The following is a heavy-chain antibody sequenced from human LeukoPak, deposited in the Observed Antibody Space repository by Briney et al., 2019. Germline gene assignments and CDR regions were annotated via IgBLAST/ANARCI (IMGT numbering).Heavy chain of an antibody. CDR3: ARRGDYGDSLSYYTMDV. V-gene: IGHV1-46*01. J-gene: IGHJ6*02. CDR2: INPSGGGT. CDR1: GSTFTNYY. D-gene: IGHD4-17*01. Sequence: ASVTVSCTAFGSTFTNYYIHWVRQAPGQALQWILIINPSGGGTSYAQKFQGRVTMTRDTSTSTVYVELSSLRSEDTAAYYCARRGDYGDSLSYYTMDVWGQGTTVTVSS.